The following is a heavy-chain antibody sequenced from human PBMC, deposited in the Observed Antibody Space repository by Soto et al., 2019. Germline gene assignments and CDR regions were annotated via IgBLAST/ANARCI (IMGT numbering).Heavy chain of an antibody. Sequence: TSETLSLTCTVSGGSISSSSYYWSWIRQPPGKGLEWIGYIYYSGSTNYNPSLKSRVTISVDTSKNQLSLKLSSVTAAGTAVYYCAREGSGSYYDRYFDYWGQGILVTVSS. CDR3: AREGSGSYYDRYFDY. CDR1: GGSISSSSYY. CDR2: IYYSGST. V-gene: IGHV4-61*01. J-gene: IGHJ4*02. D-gene: IGHD1-26*01.